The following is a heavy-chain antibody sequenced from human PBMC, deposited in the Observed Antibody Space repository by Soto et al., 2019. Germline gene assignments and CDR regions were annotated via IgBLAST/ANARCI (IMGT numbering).Heavy chain of an antibody. Sequence: QVQLVQSGAEVKKPGASVKVSCKASGYTFTSYGINWVRQAPGQGLEWMGWISANNGNTHYAQKLQGRVTMTTDTTTSTAYMELRILRSDDTAVYYCARVQSGYDFAYCGQGTLVTVSS. CDR1: GYTFTSYG. J-gene: IGHJ4*02. V-gene: IGHV1-18*01. CDR3: ARVQSGYDFAY. D-gene: IGHD5-12*01. CDR2: ISANNGNT.